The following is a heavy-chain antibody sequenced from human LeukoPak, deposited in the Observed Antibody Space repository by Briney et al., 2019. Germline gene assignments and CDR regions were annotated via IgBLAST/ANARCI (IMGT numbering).Heavy chain of an antibody. J-gene: IGHJ3*02. CDR3: ARISIVVVLDAFDI. V-gene: IGHV4-39*07. CDR2: IYYSGST. CDR1: GGSISSSSYY. D-gene: IGHD3-22*01. Sequence: PSETLSLTCTVSGGSISSSSYYWGWIRQPPGKGLEWIGSIYYSGSTYYNPSLKSRVTISVDTSKNQFSLKLSSVAAADTAVYYCARISIVVVLDAFDIWGQGTMVTVSS.